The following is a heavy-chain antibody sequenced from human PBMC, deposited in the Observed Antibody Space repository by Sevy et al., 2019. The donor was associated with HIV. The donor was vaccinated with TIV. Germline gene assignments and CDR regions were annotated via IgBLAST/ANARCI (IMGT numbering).Heavy chain of an antibody. V-gene: IGHV3-43D*04. D-gene: IGHD6-19*01. CDR2: ISWDGGST. J-gene: IGHJ4*02. CDR3: AKYIVPYNNGWDFDF. CDR1: GFTFDDYA. Sequence: GGSLRLSCAAYGFTFDDYAMHWVRQAPGKGLEWVSIISWDGGSTYYADSVKGRFTISRDNTKNALYLQMNSLRDEDTAVYYCAKYIVPYNNGWDFDFWGQGTLVTVSS.